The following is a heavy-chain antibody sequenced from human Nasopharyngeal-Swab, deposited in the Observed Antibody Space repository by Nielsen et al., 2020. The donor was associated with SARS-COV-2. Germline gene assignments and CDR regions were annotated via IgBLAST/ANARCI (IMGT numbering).Heavy chain of an antibody. CDR2: IIPAFGTP. Sequence: SVKVSCKASACTFSSYAVSWVRQAPGQGLEWMGGIIPAFGTPTYAQDSAQDLQGRVTISADESTSTAYMELSSLRSEDTAVYYCARGKGTSYYYYYGMDVWGQGTTVTVSS. CDR1: ACTFSSYA. CDR3: ARGKGTSYYYYYGMDV. V-gene: IGHV1-69*13. D-gene: IGHD1/OR15-1a*01. J-gene: IGHJ6*02.